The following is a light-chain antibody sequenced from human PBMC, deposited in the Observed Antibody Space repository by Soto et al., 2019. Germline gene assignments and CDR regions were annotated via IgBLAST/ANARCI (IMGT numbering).Light chain of an antibody. CDR1: SSDVGGYNY. Sequence: QSVLTQPASVSGSPGQSITISCTGTSSDVGGYNYVSWYQQHPGKAPKLMIYDVSNRPSGVSNRFSGSKSGNTASLTISGFQAEDEADYSCSSYTSSSTHYVFGKGTKVTAL. CDR3: SSYTSSSTHYV. CDR2: DVS. J-gene: IGLJ1*01. V-gene: IGLV2-14*01.